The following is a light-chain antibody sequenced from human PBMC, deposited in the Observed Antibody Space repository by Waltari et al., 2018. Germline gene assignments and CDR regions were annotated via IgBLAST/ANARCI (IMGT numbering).Light chain of an antibody. V-gene: IGKV1-39*01. J-gene: IGKJ3*01. CDR3: QQSSSTPPFT. CDR2: AAS. CDR1: KLGYRY. Sequence: PPSVSVSPGQTASITCVGDKLGYRYVSWYQQKPGKAPKLLIYAASSLQSGVPSRFSGSGSGTDFTLTINSLQPEDFATYYCQQSSSTPPFTFGPGTKVDIK.